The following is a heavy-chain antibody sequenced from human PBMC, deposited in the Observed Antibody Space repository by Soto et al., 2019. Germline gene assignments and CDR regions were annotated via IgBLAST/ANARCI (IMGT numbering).Heavy chain of an antibody. V-gene: IGHV4-31*03. CDR2: IDYSGST. J-gene: IGHJ4*02. CDR1: GGSISSGGYY. CDR3: ARGGIAAAAPPDY. Sequence: QVQLQESGPGLVKPSQTLSLTCTVSGGSISSGGYYWSWIRQHPGKGLEWIGYIDYSGSTYYNPPLKSRVTISVDTSKNQFSLKLSSVTAADTAVYYCARGGIAAAAPPDYWGQGTLVTVSS. D-gene: IGHD6-13*01.